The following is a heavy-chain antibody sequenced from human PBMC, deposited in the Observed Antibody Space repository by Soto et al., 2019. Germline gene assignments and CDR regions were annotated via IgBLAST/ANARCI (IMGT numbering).Heavy chain of an antibody. CDR1: GFTFSSYG. Sequence: GGSLRLSCAASGFTFSSYGMNWVRQPPGKGLEWVSSISDTGGNTFYTDSVKGRFTISRDNSKNTLYLQMNNLIADDTAVHYCAKRVAYSSSSAYLDYWGPGNLVTVSS. J-gene: IGHJ4*02. CDR3: AKRVAYSSSSAYLDY. CDR2: ISDTGGNT. D-gene: IGHD6-6*01. V-gene: IGHV3-23*01.